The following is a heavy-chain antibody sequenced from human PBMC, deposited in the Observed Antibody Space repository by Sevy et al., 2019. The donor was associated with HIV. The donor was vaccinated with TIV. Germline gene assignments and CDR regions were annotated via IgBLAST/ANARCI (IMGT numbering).Heavy chain of an antibody. Sequence: GGSLRLSCAASGFTFSTYEMNWVRQAPGKGLEWVSYISSSGSTIYYADSVKGRFTISRDNAKNSLYLQMNSLRAEDTAIYYWARGAWGGADYWGQGTLVTVSS. CDR3: ARGAWGGADY. J-gene: IGHJ4*02. V-gene: IGHV3-48*03. D-gene: IGHD3-16*01. CDR1: GFTFSTYE. CDR2: ISSSGSTI.